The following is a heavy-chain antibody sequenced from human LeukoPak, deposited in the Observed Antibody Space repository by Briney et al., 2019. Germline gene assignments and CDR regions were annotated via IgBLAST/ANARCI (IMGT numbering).Heavy chain of an antibody. V-gene: IGHV4-34*01. CDR3: ARGRGDYGDLVHHYYYGMDV. Sequence: SETLSLTCAVYGGSFSGYYWGWIRQPPGKGLEWIGEINHSGSTNYNPSLKSRVTISVDTSKNQFSLKLSSVTAADTAVYYCARGRGDYGDLVHHYYYGMDVWGQGTTVTVSS. CDR2: INHSGST. CDR1: GGSFSGYY. J-gene: IGHJ6*02. D-gene: IGHD4-17*01.